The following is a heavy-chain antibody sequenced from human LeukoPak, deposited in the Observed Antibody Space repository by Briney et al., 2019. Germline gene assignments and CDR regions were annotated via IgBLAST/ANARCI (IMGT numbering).Heavy chain of an antibody. CDR3: ARDHDSSGYGY. J-gene: IGHJ4*02. D-gene: IGHD3-22*01. Sequence: GASVKVSCKASGYTFTSYAMHWVRQSPGQRLEWMGWINAGNGNTKYSQKFQGRVTITRDTSASTAYMELSSLRSEDTAVYYCARDHDSSGYGYWGQGTLVTVSS. V-gene: IGHV1-3*01. CDR2: INAGNGNT. CDR1: GYTFTSYA.